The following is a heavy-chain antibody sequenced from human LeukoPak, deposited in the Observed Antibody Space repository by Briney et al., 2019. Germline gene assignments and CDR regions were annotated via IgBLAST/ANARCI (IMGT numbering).Heavy chain of an antibody. Sequence: GASVKVSCKTSGYTFTSYYIHWVRQAPGQGLDYMGWINPDNGGTNYAQNFQGRVIMTRDTPISTAYMQLSRLTSDDTAVYDCARSPSGELDYWGRGTLVSVSS. J-gene: IGHJ4*02. CDR2: INPDNGGT. CDR3: ARSPSGELDY. D-gene: IGHD1-26*01. V-gene: IGHV1-2*02. CDR1: GYTFTSYY.